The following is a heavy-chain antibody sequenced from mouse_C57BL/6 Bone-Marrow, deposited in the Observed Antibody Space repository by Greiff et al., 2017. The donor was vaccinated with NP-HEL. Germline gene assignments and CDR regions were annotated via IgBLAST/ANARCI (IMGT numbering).Heavy chain of an antibody. J-gene: IGHJ3*01. V-gene: IGHV1-82*01. CDR2: IYPGDGDT. D-gene: IGHD2-5*01. CDR3: GSNTAY. Sequence: QVQLKHSGPELVKPGASVKISCKASGYAFSSSWMNWVKQRPGKGLEWIGRIYPGDGDTNYNGKFKGKATLTADKSSSTAYMQLSSLTSEDSAVYFCGSNTAYWGQGTLVTVSA. CDR1: GYAFSSSW.